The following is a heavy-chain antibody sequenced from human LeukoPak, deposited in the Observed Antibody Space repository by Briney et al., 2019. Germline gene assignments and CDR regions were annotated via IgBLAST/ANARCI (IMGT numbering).Heavy chain of an antibody. V-gene: IGHV4-59*08. CDR2: IYYSESA. CDR3: ARQRLWADY. Sequence: SETLSLTCTVSGGSISSYYWRWIRQPPGKGLERIGYIYYSESANYNPSLKSRVTISVDTSKNQFSLKLSSVTAADTAVYYCARQRLWADYWGQGTLVAVSS. CDR1: GGSISSYY. D-gene: IGHD1-26*01. J-gene: IGHJ4*02.